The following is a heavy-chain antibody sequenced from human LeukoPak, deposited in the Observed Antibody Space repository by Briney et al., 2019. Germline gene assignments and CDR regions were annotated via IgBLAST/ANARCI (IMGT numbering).Heavy chain of an antibody. CDR2: ISYDESDR. CDR1: GFTFRKYG. V-gene: IGHV3-30*18. CDR3: AKDFRRADYYDSSGYYRMIDY. Sequence: GGSLRLSCAVSGFTFRKYGMHWVSQAPGKRVEWVAVISYDESDRYYGVSVKGRFTISRDNSKNTLFLQMNSLRAEDTAVYFCAKDFRRADYYDSSGYYRMIDYWGQGTLVTVSS. D-gene: IGHD3-22*01. J-gene: IGHJ4*02.